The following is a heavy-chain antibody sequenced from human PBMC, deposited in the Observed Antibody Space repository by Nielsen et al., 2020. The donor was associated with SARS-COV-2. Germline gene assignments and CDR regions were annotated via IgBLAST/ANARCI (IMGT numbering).Heavy chain of an antibody. D-gene: IGHD5/OR15-5a*01. CDR3: AKGLRGPDAFDI. CDR2: ISWGGITT. V-gene: IGHV3-23*03. Sequence: GESLKISCAASGFNFHEYSMNWVRQAPGKGLEWVSLISWGGITTHYADSVKGRFTISRDNSKNTLYLQMNSLRAEDTAVYYCAKGLRGPDAFDIWGQGTMVTVSS. CDR1: GFNFHEYS. J-gene: IGHJ3*02.